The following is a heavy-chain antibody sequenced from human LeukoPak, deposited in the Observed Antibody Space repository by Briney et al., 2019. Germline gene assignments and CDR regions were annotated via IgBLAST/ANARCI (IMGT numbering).Heavy chain of an antibody. CDR3: AREAVTMVRGVNYYFDY. Sequence: GASVKVSXKASGGTFSSYAISWVRQAPGQGLEWMGRIIPIFGTANYAQKLQGRVTITTDESTSTAYMELSSLRSEDTAVYYCAREAVTMVRGVNYYFDYWGQGTLVTVSS. D-gene: IGHD3-10*01. J-gene: IGHJ4*02. CDR1: GGTFSSYA. CDR2: IIPIFGTA. V-gene: IGHV1-69*05.